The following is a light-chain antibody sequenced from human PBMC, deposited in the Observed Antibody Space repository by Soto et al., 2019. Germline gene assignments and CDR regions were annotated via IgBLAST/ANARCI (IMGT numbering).Light chain of an antibody. J-gene: IGKJ2*01. V-gene: IGKV3-15*01. Sequence: EIVMTQSPATLSVSPGERATLSCRASQTVSSDLAWYQQKPGQAPRLLIYGASTRAAGIPARFSGSGSGTEFTLTISRLESEDFGVYFCQQYNKWPQYTFGQGTKVDIK. CDR2: GAS. CDR3: QQYNKWPQYT. CDR1: QTVSSD.